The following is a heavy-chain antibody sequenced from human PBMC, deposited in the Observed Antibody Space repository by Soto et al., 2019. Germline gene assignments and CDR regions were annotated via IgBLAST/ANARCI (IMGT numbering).Heavy chain of an antibody. Sequence: QVTLKESGPVLVKPTETLTLTCTVSGFSLSNARMGVSWIRQPPGQALEWLAHMFSNDEKSYSTSLKSRLTISKDTSKSQVVLTMTNMDPVDTATYDCARSSSAGYSSGWHEVGDYWGQGTLVTVSS. V-gene: IGHV2-26*01. J-gene: IGHJ4*02. D-gene: IGHD6-19*01. CDR3: ARSSSAGYSSGWHEVGDY. CDR1: GFSLSNARMG. CDR2: MFSNDEK.